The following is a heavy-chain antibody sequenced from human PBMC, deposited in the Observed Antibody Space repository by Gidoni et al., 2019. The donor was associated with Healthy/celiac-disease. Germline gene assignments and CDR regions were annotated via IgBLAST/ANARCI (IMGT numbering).Heavy chain of an antibody. Sequence: GSGNTNYAQKFQERVTITRDMSTSTAYMELSSLRSEDTAVYYCAAETHAFDIWGQGTMVTVSS. V-gene: IGHV1-58*01. J-gene: IGHJ3*02. CDR3: AAETHAFDI. CDR2: GSGNT.